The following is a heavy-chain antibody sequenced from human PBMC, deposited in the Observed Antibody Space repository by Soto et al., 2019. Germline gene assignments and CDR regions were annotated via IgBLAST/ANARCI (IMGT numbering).Heavy chain of an antibody. J-gene: IGHJ6*02. D-gene: IGHD3-3*01. Sequence: SETLSLTCAVYGGSFSGYYWSWIRQPPGKGLEWIGEINHSGSTNYNPSLKSRVTISVDTSKNQFSLRLSSVTAADTAVYYCARGPFWSGYYTPRTSYYSGMDVWGQGTTVPV. CDR2: INHSGST. CDR1: GGSFSGYY. V-gene: IGHV4-34*01. CDR3: ARGPFWSGYYTPRTSYYSGMDV.